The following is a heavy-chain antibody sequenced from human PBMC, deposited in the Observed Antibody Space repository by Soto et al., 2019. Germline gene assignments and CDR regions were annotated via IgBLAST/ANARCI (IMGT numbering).Heavy chain of an antibody. D-gene: IGHD3-16*01. V-gene: IGHV1-69*02. CDR2: IIPTLNIA. CDR1: GGTFSSYA. J-gene: IGHJ6*02. CDR3: SRFWGSYGLDD. Sequence: QVQLVQSGAEVKKPGSSVKVSCKASGGTFSSYAISWVRQAPGQGLEWMGRIIPTLNIANYAQKLEGRVTITADKSTCTAYMELSSLGSEDTAVYSCSRFWGSYGLDDWGQGATVTVSS.